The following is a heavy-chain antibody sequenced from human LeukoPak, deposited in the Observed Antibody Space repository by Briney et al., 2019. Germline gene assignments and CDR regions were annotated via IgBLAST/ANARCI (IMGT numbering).Heavy chain of an antibody. V-gene: IGHV3-11*01. CDR2: ISSSGSTI. D-gene: IGHD6-13*01. Sequence: GGSLRLSCAASGFTFSDYYMSWIRQAPGKGLEWVSYISSSGSTIYYADSVKGRCTISRDNAKNSLYLQMNSLRAEDTAVYYCARGTSSSSRESDYWGQGTLVTVSS. J-gene: IGHJ4*02. CDR3: ARGTSSSSRESDY. CDR1: GFTFSDYY.